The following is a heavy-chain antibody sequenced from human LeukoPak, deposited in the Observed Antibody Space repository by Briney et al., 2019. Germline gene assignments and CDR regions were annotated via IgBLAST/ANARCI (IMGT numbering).Heavy chain of an antibody. J-gene: IGHJ4*02. CDR1: GFTFSSYS. Sequence: GGSLRLSCAASGFTFSSYSMNWVRQAPGKGLEWVSYISSSSSSISYADSVKGRFTISRDNAKNSLYLQKNSLRAEDTAVYYCARVGRITGTTSDYLGQGTLVTVSS. CDR2: ISSSSSSI. CDR3: ARVGRITGTTSDY. V-gene: IGHV3-48*01. D-gene: IGHD1-20*01.